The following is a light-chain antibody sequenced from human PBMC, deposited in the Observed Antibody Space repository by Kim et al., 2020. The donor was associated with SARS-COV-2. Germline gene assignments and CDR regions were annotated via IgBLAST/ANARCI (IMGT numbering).Light chain of an antibody. CDR2: GKY. J-gene: IGLJ3*02. CDR3: NSRDSSGDHVV. V-gene: IGLV3-19*01. CDR1: SLRNYY. Sequence: SSELTQDPAVSVALGQTVRLTCQGDSLRNYYATWYQQRPGQAPVLVLYGKYNRPSGIPDRFSGSASGNTASLTITRAQAEDEADYYCNSRDSSGDHVVFG.